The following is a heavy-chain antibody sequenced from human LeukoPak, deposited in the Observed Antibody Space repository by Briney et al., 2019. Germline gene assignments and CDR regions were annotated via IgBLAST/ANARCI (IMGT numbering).Heavy chain of an antibody. CDR3: ARLERCCSGWYEDH. V-gene: IGHV1-18*01. CDR2: ISGYNGDT. CDR1: GYISSSYG. D-gene: IGHD6-19*01. J-gene: IGHJ4*02. Sequence: ASVKVSCKAVGYISSSYGISWVRQAPGQGLEWMGWISGYNGDTNYAQNLHDRLTMSTDTSTSTAYMELTSLRSDDTAVYYCARLERCCSGWYEDHWGQGTLVTVSS.